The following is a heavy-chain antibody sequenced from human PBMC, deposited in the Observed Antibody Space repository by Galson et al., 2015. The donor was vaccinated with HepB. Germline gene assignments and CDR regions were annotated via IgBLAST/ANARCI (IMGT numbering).Heavy chain of an antibody. J-gene: IGHJ1*01. V-gene: IGHV3-30*04. D-gene: IGHD6-19*01. CDR3: ARDKLETVSGTGYFQH. CDR2: ISYDGRNK. Sequence: SLRLSCAASGLMFSSYAMHWVRRAPGKGLEWEAVISYDGRNKYYVDSVKGRFTISRDKSKNTLYLQMNSLRAEDTAVYYCARDKLETVSGTGYFQHWGQGTLVTVSS. CDR1: GLMFSSYA.